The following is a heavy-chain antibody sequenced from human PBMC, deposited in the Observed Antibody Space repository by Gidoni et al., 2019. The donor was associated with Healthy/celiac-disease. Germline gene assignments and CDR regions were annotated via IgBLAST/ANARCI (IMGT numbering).Heavy chain of an antibody. CDR2: ISSSGSTI. D-gene: IGHD6-19*01. CDR1: GFTCSSYE. J-gene: IGHJ4*02. CDR3: ARSVYSSGWYFDY. V-gene: IGHV3-48*03. Sequence: EVQLVESGGGLVQPGGSLRLSCAAAGFTCSSYEMNWVRQAPGKGLEWVSYISSSGSTIYYADSVKGRFTISRDNAKNSLYLQMNSLRAEDTAVYYCARSVYSSGWYFDYWGQGTLVTVSS.